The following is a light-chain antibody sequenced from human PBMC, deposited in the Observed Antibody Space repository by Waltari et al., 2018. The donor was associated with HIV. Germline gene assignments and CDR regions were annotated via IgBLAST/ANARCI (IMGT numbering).Light chain of an antibody. V-gene: IGLV2-14*03. Sequence: QSALTQPASVSGSPGQSITISCTGTSSDVGRYNYVSWYQQHPGKAPKLLIYEVSNRPSRVSNRFSGSKSGNTASLTISGLQAEDEALYYCSSYTVTGTLNWVFGGGTKLTVL. J-gene: IGLJ3*02. CDR1: SSDVGRYNY. CDR2: EVS. CDR3: SSYTVTGTLNWV.